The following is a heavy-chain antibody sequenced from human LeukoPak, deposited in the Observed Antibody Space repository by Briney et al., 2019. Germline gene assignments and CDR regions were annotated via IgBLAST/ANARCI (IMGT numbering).Heavy chain of an antibody. CDR3: ARDRVRGSYRWYYFDY. Sequence: GGSLRLSCAASGFTLSSYWMSWVRQAPGKGLEWVANIKQDGSEKYYVDSVKGRFTISRDNAKNSLYLQLNSLRAEDTAVYYCARDRVRGSYRWYYFDYWGQGTLVTVSS. CDR2: IKQDGSEK. D-gene: IGHD3-16*02. CDR1: GFTLSSYW. V-gene: IGHV3-7*01. J-gene: IGHJ4*02.